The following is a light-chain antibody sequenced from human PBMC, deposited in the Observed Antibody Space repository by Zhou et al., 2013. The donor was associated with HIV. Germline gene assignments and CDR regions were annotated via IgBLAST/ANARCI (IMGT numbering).Light chain of an antibody. CDR2: AAS. V-gene: IGKV1-39*01. J-gene: IGKJ2*04. CDR3: QQSYSTPLCS. CDR1: QSISSY. Sequence: DIQMTQSPSSLSASVGDRVTITCRASQSISSYLNWYQQKPGKVPKLLIYAASSLQSGVPSRFSGRGSGTEFTLTINNLQPEDFATYSCQQSYSTPLCSFGQGTKLEI.